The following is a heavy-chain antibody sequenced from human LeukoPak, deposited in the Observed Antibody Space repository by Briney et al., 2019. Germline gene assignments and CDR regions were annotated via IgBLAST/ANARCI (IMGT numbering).Heavy chain of an antibody. CDR2: IGTAGDT. CDR3: ARAGAAAGDFDY. J-gene: IGHJ4*02. D-gene: IGHD6-13*01. V-gene: IGHV3-13*01. CDR1: GFTFSSYD. Sequence: GGSLRLSCAASGFTFSSYDMHWVRQATGKGLEWVSAIGTAGDTCYPGSVKGRFTISRENAKNSLYLQMNSLRAGDTAVYYCARAGAAAGDFDYWGQGTLVTVSS.